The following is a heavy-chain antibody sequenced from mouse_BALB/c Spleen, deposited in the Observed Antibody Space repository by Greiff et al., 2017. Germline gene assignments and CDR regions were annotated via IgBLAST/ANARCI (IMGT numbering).Heavy chain of an antibody. CDR3: AREDGNYAFAY. V-gene: IGHV1S29*02. CDR1: GYTFTDYN. J-gene: IGHJ3*01. CDR2: IYPYNGGT. Sequence: VQLKQSGPELVKPGASVKISCTASGYTFTDYNMHWVKQSHGKSLEWIGYIYPYNGGTGYNQKFKSKATLTVDNSSSTAYMELRSLTSEDSAVYYCAREDGNYAFAYWGQGTLVTVSA. D-gene: IGHD2-1*01.